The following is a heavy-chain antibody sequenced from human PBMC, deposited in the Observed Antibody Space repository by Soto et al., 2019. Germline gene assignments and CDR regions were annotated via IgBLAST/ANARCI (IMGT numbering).Heavy chain of an antibody. CDR1: GGSFSGYY. Sequence: SETLSLTCAVYGGSFSGYYWSWIRQPPGKGLKWIGEINHSGSTNYNPSLKSRVSISVDTSKNQFSLKLSSVTAADTAVYYCARENVDTAMVMNYYYYGMDVWGQGTTVTVSS. CDR3: ARENVDTAMVMNYYYYGMDV. CDR2: INHSGST. J-gene: IGHJ6*02. V-gene: IGHV4-34*01. D-gene: IGHD5-18*01.